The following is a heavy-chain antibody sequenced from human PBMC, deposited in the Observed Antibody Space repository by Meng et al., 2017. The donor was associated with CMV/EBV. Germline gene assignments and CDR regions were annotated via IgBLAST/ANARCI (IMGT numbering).Heavy chain of an antibody. CDR1: GFTFSSYG. D-gene: IGHD2-21*01. J-gene: IGHJ5*02. Sequence: GGSLRLSCAASGFTFSSYGMHWVRQAPGKGLEWVAFMRYDGSNKYYADSVKGRFTISRDNSKNTLYLQMNSLRAEDTAVYYCAKDHVVVIALPPNWFDPWGQGTLVTVSS. CDR3: AKDHVVVIALPPNWFDP. CDR2: MRYDGSNK. V-gene: IGHV3-30*02.